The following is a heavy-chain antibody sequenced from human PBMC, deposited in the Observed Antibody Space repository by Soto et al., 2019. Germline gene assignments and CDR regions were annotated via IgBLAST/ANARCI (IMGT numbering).Heavy chain of an antibody. CDR2: IIPMFRTP. CDR1: GGTFSSYA. V-gene: IGHV1-69*12. J-gene: IGHJ3*01. Sequence: QVQLVQSGAEVKKTGSSVKVSCKASGGTFSSYAFSWVRQAPRQGLEWMGGIIPMFRTPHYAQKFHGRVTITADESTTTVYMELTGLTSDDTAVYFCASMPSVILNTYGFVTPFDLWGQGTLVTVSS. D-gene: IGHD2-2*01. CDR3: ASMPSVILNTYGFVTPFDL.